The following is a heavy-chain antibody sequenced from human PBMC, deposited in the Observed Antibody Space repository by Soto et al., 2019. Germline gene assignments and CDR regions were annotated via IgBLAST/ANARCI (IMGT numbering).Heavy chain of an antibody. V-gene: IGHV1-3*04. Sequence: ASVKVSCKASGYTFTNNFIHWLREAPGQTLEWMGWIHTAKGNTKYSQKFESRVTLTRDTAASTAYMELNSLRSDDTAVSYCARDPIWTYTWNYARLNYLDPWGQGTLVTVSS. CDR3: ARDPIWTYTWNYARLNYLDP. J-gene: IGHJ5*02. D-gene: IGHD1-7*01. CDR2: IHTAKGNT. CDR1: GYTFTNNF.